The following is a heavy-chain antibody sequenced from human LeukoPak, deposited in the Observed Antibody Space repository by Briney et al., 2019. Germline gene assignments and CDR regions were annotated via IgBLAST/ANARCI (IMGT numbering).Heavy chain of an antibody. CDR2: INPNSGGT. V-gene: IGHV1-2*02. Sequence: ASVKVSCKASGYTFTGYYMHWVRQAPGQGLKWMGWINPNSGGTNYARKFQGRVTMTRDTSISTAYMELSRLRSDDTAVYYCARDYTMIVAGRGRAFDIWGQGTMVTAS. CDR1: GYTFTGYY. CDR3: ARDYTMIVAGRGRAFDI. D-gene: IGHD3-22*01. J-gene: IGHJ3*02.